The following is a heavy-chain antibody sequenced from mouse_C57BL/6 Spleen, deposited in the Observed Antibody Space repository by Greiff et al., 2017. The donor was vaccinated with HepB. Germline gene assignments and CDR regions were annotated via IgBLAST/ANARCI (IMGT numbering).Heavy chain of an antibody. CDR1: GYAFSSSW. CDR2: IYPGDGDT. Sequence: VQLQQSGPELVKPGASVKISCKASGYAFSSSWMNWVKQRPGKGLEWIGRIYPGDGDTNYNGKFKGKATLTADKSSSTAYMQLSSLTSEDSAVYFCARWGSSGSTVYYFDYWGQGTTLTVSS. D-gene: IGHD3-2*02. J-gene: IGHJ2*01. CDR3: ARWGSSGSTVYYFDY. V-gene: IGHV1-82*01.